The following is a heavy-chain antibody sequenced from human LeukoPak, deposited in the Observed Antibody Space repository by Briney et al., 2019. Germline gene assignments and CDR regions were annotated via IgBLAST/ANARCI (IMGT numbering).Heavy chain of an antibody. Sequence: SETLSLTCTVSGGSISSYYWSWIRQPAGKGLEWIGGIYTSGSTNYNPSLKSRVTMSVDTSKNQFSLKLSSVTAADTAVYYCARSIAVAGKVNYFDYWGQGTLVTVS. J-gene: IGHJ4*02. D-gene: IGHD6-19*01. V-gene: IGHV4-4*07. CDR2: IYTSGST. CDR1: GGSISSYY. CDR3: ARSIAVAGKVNYFDY.